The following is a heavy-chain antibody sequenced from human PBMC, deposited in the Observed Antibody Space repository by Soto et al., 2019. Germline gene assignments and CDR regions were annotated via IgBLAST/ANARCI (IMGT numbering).Heavy chain of an antibody. CDR1: GFTFSSYA. Sequence: GGSLRLSCAASGFTFSSYAMSWVRQAPGKGLEWVSAISGSGGSTYYADSVKGRFTISRDNSKNTLYLQMNSLRAEDTAVYYCAKGSDTHIVVVVAAIPGFDYWGQGTPVTVSS. CDR2: ISGSGGST. D-gene: IGHD2-15*01. V-gene: IGHV3-23*01. J-gene: IGHJ4*02. CDR3: AKGSDTHIVVVVAAIPGFDY.